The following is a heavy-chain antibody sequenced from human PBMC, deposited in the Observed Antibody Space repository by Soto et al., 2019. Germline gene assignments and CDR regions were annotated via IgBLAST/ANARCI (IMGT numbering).Heavy chain of an antibody. D-gene: IGHD3-22*01. CDR3: ARDPRGVVVISGVLNYYYYGMDV. CDR2: INHRGST. Sequence: LSLTCAVYGGSFSGYYWSWIRQPPGKGLEWIGEINHRGSTNYNPSLKSRVTISVDTSKNQFSLKLSSVAAADTAVYYCARDPRGVVVISGVLNYYYYGMDVWGQGTTVTVSS. CDR1: GGSFSGYY. V-gene: IGHV4-34*01. J-gene: IGHJ6*02.